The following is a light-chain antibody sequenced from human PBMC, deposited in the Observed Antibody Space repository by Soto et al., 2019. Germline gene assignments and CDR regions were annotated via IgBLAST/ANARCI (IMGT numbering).Light chain of an antibody. J-gene: IGLJ1*01. CDR2: EVS. CDR1: SSGVGSYNY. CDR3: ISYTSSSAL. V-gene: IGLV2-14*01. Sequence: QSVLTQPASVSGSPGQSITISCTGTSSGVGSYNYVSWYQQHPGKAPKLMIYEVSDRPSGISSRFSGSKSGNTASLTISGLQTEDEDDYYCISYTSSSALVGTGTKVTVL.